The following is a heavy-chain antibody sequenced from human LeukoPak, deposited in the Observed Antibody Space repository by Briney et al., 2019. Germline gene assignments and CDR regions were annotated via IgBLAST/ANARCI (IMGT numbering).Heavy chain of an antibody. CDR1: DDSISDYY. CDR3: AREVYYGSGSYYRLDY. J-gene: IGHJ4*02. V-gene: IGHV4-4*08. D-gene: IGHD3-10*01. CDR2: FHNSGTS. Sequence: SETLSLTCTVSDDSISDYYRGWIRQPPGKGLEWIGYFHNSGTSTYNPSLKSRVTISVDTSKNQFSLELSSVTAADTAVYYCAREVYYGSGSYYRLDYWGQGALVTVSS.